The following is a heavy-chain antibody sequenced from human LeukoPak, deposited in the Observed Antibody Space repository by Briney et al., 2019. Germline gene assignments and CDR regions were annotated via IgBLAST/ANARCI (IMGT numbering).Heavy chain of an antibody. CDR1: GFTFSSYA. Sequence: GGSLRLSCAASGFTFSSYAMSWVRQAPGKGLEWVSVISGSGGSTNYADSVKGRFTISRDNAKNSLYLQMNSLRAEDTAVYYCARAMTYYYDSSGYVAWWGQGTLVTVSS. V-gene: IGHV3-23*01. D-gene: IGHD3-22*01. CDR3: ARAMTYYYDSSGYVAW. CDR2: ISGSGGST. J-gene: IGHJ4*02.